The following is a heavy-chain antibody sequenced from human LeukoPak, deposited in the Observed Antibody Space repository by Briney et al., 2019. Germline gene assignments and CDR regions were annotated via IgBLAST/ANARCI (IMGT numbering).Heavy chain of an antibody. CDR2: INPSGGST. CDR3: ARDFSSSSEQIPYYYYYMDV. J-gene: IGHJ6*03. D-gene: IGHD1/OR15-1a*01. V-gene: IGHV1-46*01. CDR1: GDTFTSYY. Sequence: GASVKVSCKASGDTFTSYYMHWVRQAPGQGLEWMGIINPSGGSTSYAQKFQGRVTMTRDMSTSTVYMELSSLRSEDTAVYYCARDFSSSSEQIPYYYYYMDVWGKGTTVTVSS.